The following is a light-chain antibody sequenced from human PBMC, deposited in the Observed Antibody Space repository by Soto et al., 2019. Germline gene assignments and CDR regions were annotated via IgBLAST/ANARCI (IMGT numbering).Light chain of an antibody. CDR3: QKYNSAPNT. V-gene: IGKV1-27*01. CDR1: QDISNY. J-gene: IGKJ2*01. Sequence: DIQMTQSPSSLSASVGDRVTITCRAHQDISNYLAWYQQKPGKVPELLIYAASTLRTGVQSRFSGSGSGTVFTLTIINLQPEDVATYYCQKYNSAPNTFGRGTRLEIK. CDR2: AAS.